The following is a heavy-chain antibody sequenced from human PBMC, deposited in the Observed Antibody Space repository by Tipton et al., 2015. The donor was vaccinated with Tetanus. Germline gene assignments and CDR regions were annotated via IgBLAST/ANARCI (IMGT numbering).Heavy chain of an antibody. CDR1: GDSMTDFY. J-gene: IGHJ4*02. Sequence: LVKPTETLSLTCSVSGDSMTDFYWSWIRQPPGQGLEWIAYIFYNGRTQYNPSLRSRVTISVDTAKNQFSLQLTSVTTADTAVYYCARTTRRWLHPDFWGPGTLVTVSS. D-gene: IGHD5-24*01. CDR2: IFYNGRT. CDR3: ARTTRRWLHPDF. V-gene: IGHV4-59*13.